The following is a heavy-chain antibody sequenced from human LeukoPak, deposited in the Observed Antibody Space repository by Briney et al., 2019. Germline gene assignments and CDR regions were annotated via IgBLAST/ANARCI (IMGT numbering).Heavy chain of an antibody. CDR1: GFTFSTYA. CDR3: VTQRNYYMDV. Sequence: GGSLRLSCAASGFTFSTYAMTWVRQAPGQGLEWPSIISGRGGAAYYADSVKGRFTISRDNSKSTLYLEMNGLRAEDTAVYYCVTQRNYYMDVWGKGSTVTVSS. V-gene: IGHV3-23*01. J-gene: IGHJ6*03. CDR2: ISGRGGAA.